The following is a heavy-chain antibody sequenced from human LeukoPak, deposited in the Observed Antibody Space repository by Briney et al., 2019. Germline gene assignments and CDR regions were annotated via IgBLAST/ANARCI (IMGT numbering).Heavy chain of an antibody. CDR3: ARELNVGNTGYYFDY. D-gene: IGHD2/OR15-2a*01. V-gene: IGHV4-59*01. J-gene: IGHJ4*02. CDR2: IYYSGST. CDR1: SGSISDYY. Sequence: KPSETLSLTCTVSSGSISDYYWSWIRQPPGKGLEWIGYIYYSGSTNYNPSLKSRVTILVDMSKNQFSLKMSSVTAADTAVYYCARELNVGNTGYYFDYWGQGTLVTVSS.